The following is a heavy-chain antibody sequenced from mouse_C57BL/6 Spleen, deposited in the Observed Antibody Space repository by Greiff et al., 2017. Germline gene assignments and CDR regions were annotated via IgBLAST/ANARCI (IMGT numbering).Heavy chain of an antibody. CDR2: IYPGSGST. CDR1: GYTFTSYW. V-gene: IGHV1-55*01. J-gene: IGHJ4*01. D-gene: IGHD2-2*01. CDR3: ARVYYGYDGYAMDY. Sequence: QVQLQQPGAELVKPGASVKMSCKASGYTFTSYWITWVKQRPGQGLEWIGDIYPGSGSTNYNEKFKSKATLTVDKSSSTAYMQLSSLTSEDSAVYYCARVYYGYDGYAMDYWGQGTSVTVSS.